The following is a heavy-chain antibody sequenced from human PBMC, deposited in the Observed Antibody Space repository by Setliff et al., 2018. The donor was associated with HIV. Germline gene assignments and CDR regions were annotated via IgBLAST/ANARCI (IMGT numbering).Heavy chain of an antibody. CDR2: IITMFGTA. J-gene: IGHJ4*02. CDR1: GGTFSSYG. D-gene: IGHD2-15*01. Sequence: SVKVSCKASGGTFSSYGINWVRQAPGQGIEWMGGIITMFGTANYAQKFQGRVMITADESTSTVYMELTRLISEDTAVYYCARTLGYCSGGICYLDYWGQGTLVTVSS. V-gene: IGHV1-69*13. CDR3: ARTLGYCSGGICYLDY.